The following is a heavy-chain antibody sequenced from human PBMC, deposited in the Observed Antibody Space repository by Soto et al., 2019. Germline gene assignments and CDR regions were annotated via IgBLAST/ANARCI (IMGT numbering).Heavy chain of an antibody. D-gene: IGHD3-10*01. CDR3: APWFGAFDY. Sequence: QVQLVESGGGVVQPGRSLRLSCAASGFTFSSYGMHWVRQAPGKGLEWVAVISYDGSNKYYADSVKGRFTISRDNSKSTLYLQMNSLRTEDRAVYYCAPWFGAFDYWGQGTLVTVSS. V-gene: IGHV3-30*03. CDR2: ISYDGSNK. CDR1: GFTFSSYG. J-gene: IGHJ4*02.